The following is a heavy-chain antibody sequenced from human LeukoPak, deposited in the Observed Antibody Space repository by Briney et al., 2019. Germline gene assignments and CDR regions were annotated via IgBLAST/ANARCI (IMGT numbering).Heavy chain of an antibody. V-gene: IGHV4-39*07. D-gene: IGHD3-10*01. CDR2: IYYSGST. J-gene: IGHJ5*02. CDR1: GGSIISSSYY. Sequence: SETLSLTCSVSGGSIISSSYYWGWIRQPPGKGLEWIGSIYYSGSTSYSPSLKSRVTISVDTSKNQFSLKLSSVTAADTAVYYCARRPPTYYYGSDKLGFDPWGQGTLVTVSS. CDR3: ARRPPTYYYGSDKLGFDP.